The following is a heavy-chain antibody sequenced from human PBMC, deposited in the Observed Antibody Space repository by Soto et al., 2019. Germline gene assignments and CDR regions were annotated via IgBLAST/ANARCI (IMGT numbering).Heavy chain of an antibody. CDR1: GGSISSYY. J-gene: IGHJ6*02. V-gene: IGHV4-59*01. CDR3: ARAGRIAVAGTVYYYYHGMDV. D-gene: IGHD6-19*01. CDR2: IYYSGST. Sequence: QVQLQESGPGLVKPSETLSLTRTVSGGSISSYYWSWIRQPPGKGLEWIGYIYYSGSTNYNPSLKSRVTISVDTSKNQFSLKLSSVTAADTAVYYCARAGRIAVAGTVYYYYHGMDVWGQGTTVTVSS.